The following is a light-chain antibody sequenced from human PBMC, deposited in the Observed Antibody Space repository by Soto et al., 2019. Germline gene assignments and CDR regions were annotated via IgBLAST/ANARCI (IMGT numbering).Light chain of an antibody. CDR2: GAS. CDR3: QQYNAWPPT. V-gene: IGKV3-15*01. Sequence: KQSPAALSVSPLGRVTLSFRTSQSVGSSLAWYQQVPGQAPRLLIYGASSRETGISDRFSGGGSGTEFVLTISDLQSEDFAVYSCQQYNAWPPTFGQGTKVDIK. J-gene: IGKJ1*01. CDR1: QSVGSS.